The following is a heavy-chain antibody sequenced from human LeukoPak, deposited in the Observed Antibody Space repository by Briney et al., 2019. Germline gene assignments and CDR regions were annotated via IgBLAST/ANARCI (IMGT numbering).Heavy chain of an antibody. V-gene: IGHV1-69*13. CDR2: IIPIFGTA. J-gene: IGHJ6*03. CDR3: ASGGATQSSVLHYYYYYMDV. Sequence: GASVKVSCKASGGTFSSYAISWVRQAPGQGLEWMGGIIPIFGTANYAQKFQGRVTITADESTSTAYMELSSLRSEDTAVYYCASGGATQSSVLHYYYYYMDVWGKGTTVTVSS. D-gene: IGHD3-22*01. CDR1: GGTFSSYA.